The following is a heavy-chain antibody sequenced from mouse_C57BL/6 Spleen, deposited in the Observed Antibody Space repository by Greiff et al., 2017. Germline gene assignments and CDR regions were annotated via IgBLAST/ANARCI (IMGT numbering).Heavy chain of an antibody. V-gene: IGHV1-26*01. D-gene: IGHD1-1*01. CDR3: ARDYYGSSYWYFDV. J-gene: IGHJ1*03. Sequence: EVKLQQSGPELVKPGASVKISCKASGYTFTDYYMNWVKQSHGQSLEWIGDINPYNGGTSYNQKFKGKATLTVDKSSSTAYMELRSLTSEDSAVYYCARDYYGSSYWYFDVWGTGTMVTVSA. CDR1: GYTFTDYY. CDR2: INPYNGGT.